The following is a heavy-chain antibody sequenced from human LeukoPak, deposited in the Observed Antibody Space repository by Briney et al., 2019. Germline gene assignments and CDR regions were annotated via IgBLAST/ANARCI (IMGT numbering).Heavy chain of an antibody. J-gene: IGHJ4*02. CDR2: IDHRGNT. CDR1: GDSISSTNW. D-gene: IGHD4-17*01. CDR3: ARGYGPGY. V-gene: IGHV4-4*02. Sequence: SETLSLTCAVSGDSISSTNWWNGVRQPPGKGLEWIGEIDHRGNTNYNQSLKSRVTISVDRSKNQFSLQLTSVTAADTAVYYCARGYGPGYWGRGTLGTVS.